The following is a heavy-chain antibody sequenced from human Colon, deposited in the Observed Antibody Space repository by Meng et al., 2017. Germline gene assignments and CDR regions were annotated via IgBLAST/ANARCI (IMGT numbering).Heavy chain of an antibody. Sequence: VQLVQSGADVKKPGASVKFSCKASGYTFTTYDINWIRQATGQGLEWMGWMNPNSGNTDYAQKFQGRVTMTRNTSISTAYMELSSLRSEDTAVYYCARVGGTYSPFDYWGQGTLVTVSS. CDR2: MNPNSGNT. V-gene: IGHV1-8*01. CDR3: ARVGGTYSPFDY. J-gene: IGHJ4*02. D-gene: IGHD1-26*01. CDR1: GYTFTTYD.